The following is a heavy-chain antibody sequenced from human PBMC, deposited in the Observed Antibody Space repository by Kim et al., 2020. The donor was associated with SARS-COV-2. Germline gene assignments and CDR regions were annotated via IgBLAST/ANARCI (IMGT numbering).Heavy chain of an antibody. J-gene: IGHJ4*02. Sequence: YYNPSLKSRVTISVDTSKNQFSLKLSSVTAADTAVYYCARVGRTGPYFDYWGQGTLVTVSS. V-gene: IGHV4-31*02. D-gene: IGHD2-15*01. CDR3: ARVGRTGPYFDY.